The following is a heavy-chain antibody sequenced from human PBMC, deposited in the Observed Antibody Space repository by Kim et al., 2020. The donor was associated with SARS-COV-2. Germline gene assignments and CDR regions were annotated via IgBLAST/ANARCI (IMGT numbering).Heavy chain of an antibody. CDR1: GFTFSNYG. Sequence: GGSLRLSCAASGFTFSNYGMHWVRQAPGKGLEWVAVISYDGSNKYYADSVKGRFTISRDNSKNTLYLQMNSLRAEDTAVYYCAKESSSGIYYAWTYYYCGMDVWGQGTTVTVSS. J-gene: IGHJ6*02. CDR2: ISYDGSNK. CDR3: AKESSSGIYYAWTYYYCGMDV. V-gene: IGHV3-30*18. D-gene: IGHD3-10*01.